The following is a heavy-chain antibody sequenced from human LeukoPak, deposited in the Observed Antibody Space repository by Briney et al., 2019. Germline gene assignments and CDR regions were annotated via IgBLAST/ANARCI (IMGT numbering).Heavy chain of an antibody. V-gene: IGHV1-46*01. J-gene: IGHJ4*02. CDR2: INPSGGST. Sequence: ASVKVSCKASGYTFTSYYMHWVRQAPGQGLEWMGIINPSGGSTSYAQKFQGRVTMTRDMSTSTVYMELSSLRSEDTAVYYCARVPVYYDSSGYPFDYWGQGTLVTVSS. D-gene: IGHD3-22*01. CDR3: ARVPVYYDSSGYPFDY. CDR1: GYTFTSYY.